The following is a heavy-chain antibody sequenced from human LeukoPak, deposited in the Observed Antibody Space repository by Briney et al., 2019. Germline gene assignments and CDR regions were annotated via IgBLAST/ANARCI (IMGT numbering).Heavy chain of an antibody. D-gene: IGHD3-16*02. CDR2: IIPIFGTA. J-gene: IGHJ5*02. CDR1: GGTFSSYA. Sequence: ASVKVSCKASGGTFSSYAISWVRQAPGQGLEWMGGIIPIFGTANYAQEFQGRVTITTDESTSTAYMELSSLRSEDTAVYYCARDGYYDYVWGSYRTNWFDPWGQGTLVTVSS. CDR3: ARDGYYDYVWGSYRTNWFDP. V-gene: IGHV1-69*05.